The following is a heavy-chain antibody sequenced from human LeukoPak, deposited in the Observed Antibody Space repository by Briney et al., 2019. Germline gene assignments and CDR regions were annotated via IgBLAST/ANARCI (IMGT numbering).Heavy chain of an antibody. CDR1: GYTFTGYY. J-gene: IGHJ4*02. D-gene: IGHD4-17*01. Sequence: ASVKVSCKASGYTFTGYYMYWVRQAPGQGLEWMGWINPNSGGTNYAQKFQGRVTMTRDTSISTAYMELSRLRSDDTAVYYCARVPPMTTVTTYDYWGQGTLVTVSS. V-gene: IGHV1-2*02. CDR2: INPNSGGT. CDR3: ARVPPMTTVTTYDY.